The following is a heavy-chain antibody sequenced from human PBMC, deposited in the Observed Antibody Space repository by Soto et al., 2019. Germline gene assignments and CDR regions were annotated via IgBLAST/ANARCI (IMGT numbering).Heavy chain of an antibody. CDR2: IGTAGDT. Sequence: GGSLRLSCAASGFTFSSYDMHWVRQATGKGLEWVSAIGTAGDTYYPGSLKGRFTISRENAKNSLYLQMNSLRAEDTAVYYCARAVWDYGTYYFDYWGQGTLVTVSS. CDR1: GFTFSSYD. J-gene: IGHJ4*02. D-gene: IGHD4-17*01. CDR3: ARAVWDYGTYYFDY. V-gene: IGHV3-13*01.